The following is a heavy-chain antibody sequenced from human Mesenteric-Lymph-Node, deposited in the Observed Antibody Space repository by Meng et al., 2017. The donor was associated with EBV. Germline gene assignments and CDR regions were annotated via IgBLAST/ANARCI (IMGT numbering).Heavy chain of an antibody. J-gene: IGHJ4*02. V-gene: IGHV4-34*01. Sequence: QVQLQQWGAGLLKPSETLSPTCAVYGGSFSGYYWSWVRQPPGKGLEWIGEIGEINHREITNYSPSLKSRVTMSVDTSNNQFSLKLSSVTAADTAMYYCASRSGHSDYWGQGTLVTVSS. CDR1: GGSFSGYY. CDR2: IGEINHREIT. D-gene: IGHD3-10*01. CDR3: ASRSGHSDY.